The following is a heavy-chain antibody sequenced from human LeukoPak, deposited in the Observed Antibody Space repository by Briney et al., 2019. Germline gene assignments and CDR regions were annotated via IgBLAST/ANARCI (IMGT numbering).Heavy chain of an antibody. D-gene: IGHD3-10*01. CDR3: ARGSNTMVRGVSITIDP. CDR1: GGSFSGYY. V-gene: IGHV4-34*01. J-gene: IGHJ5*02. Sequence: PSETLSLTCAVYGGSFSGYYWSWIRQPPGKGLEWIGEINHSGSTNYNPSLKSRVTISVDTSKNQFSLKLSSVTAADTAVYYWARGSNTMVRGVSITIDPWGQGTLVTVSS. CDR2: INHSGST.